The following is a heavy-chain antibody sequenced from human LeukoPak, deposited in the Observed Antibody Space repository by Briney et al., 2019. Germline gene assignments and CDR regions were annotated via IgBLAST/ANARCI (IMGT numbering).Heavy chain of an antibody. CDR3: ARDQEVHGYIYGAFDI. Sequence: ASVEVSCKASGYTFTSYGISWVRQAPGQGLEWMGWISAYNGNTNYAQKLQGRVTMTTDTSTTTAYMELRSLRSDDTAVYYCARDQEVHGYIYGAFDIWGQGTMVTVSS. J-gene: IGHJ3*02. CDR1: GYTFTSYG. CDR2: ISAYNGNT. D-gene: IGHD5-18*01. V-gene: IGHV1-18*01.